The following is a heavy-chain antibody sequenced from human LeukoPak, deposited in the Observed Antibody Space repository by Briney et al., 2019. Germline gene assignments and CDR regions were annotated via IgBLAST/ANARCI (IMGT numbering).Heavy chain of an antibody. D-gene: IGHD6-19*01. J-gene: IGHJ4*02. CDR2: INHSGST. V-gene: IGHV4-34*01. Sequence: PSETLSLTCAVYGGSFSGYYWSWIRQPPGKGLEWIGEINHSGSTNYNPSLKSRVTISVDTSKNQFSLKLSSVTAADTAVYYCARVLGGSSGWYALGLGYFDYWGQGTLVTVSS. CDR3: ARVLGGSSGWYALGLGYFDY. CDR1: GGSFSGYY.